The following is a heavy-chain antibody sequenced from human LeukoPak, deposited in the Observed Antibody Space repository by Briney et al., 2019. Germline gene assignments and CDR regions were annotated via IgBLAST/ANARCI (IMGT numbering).Heavy chain of an antibody. CDR2: ISSSSSYI. CDR1: GFTFSSYS. CDR3: ARSYYHDSSGIYYFDY. Sequence: GGSLRLSCAASGFTFSSYSMNWVRQAPGKGLEWVSSISSSSSYIYYADSVKGRFTISRDNAKNSLYLQMNSLRAEDTAVYYCARSYYHDSSGIYYFDYWGQGTLVTVSS. D-gene: IGHD3-22*01. V-gene: IGHV3-21*01. J-gene: IGHJ4*02.